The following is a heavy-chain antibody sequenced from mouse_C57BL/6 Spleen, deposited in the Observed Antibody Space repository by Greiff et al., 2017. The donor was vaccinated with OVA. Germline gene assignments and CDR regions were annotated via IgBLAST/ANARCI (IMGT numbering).Heavy chain of an antibody. CDR3: AREDTTVVAPYFDY. CDR2: IYPGDGDT. CDR1: GYAFSSYW. D-gene: IGHD1-1*01. J-gene: IGHJ2*01. Sequence: VQLQQSGAELVKPGASVKISCKASGYAFSSYWLNWVKQRPGKGLEWIGQIYPGDGDTNYNGKFKGKATLTADKSSSTAYMQLSSLTSEDSAVYFCAREDTTVVAPYFDYWGQGTTLTVSS. V-gene: IGHV1-80*01.